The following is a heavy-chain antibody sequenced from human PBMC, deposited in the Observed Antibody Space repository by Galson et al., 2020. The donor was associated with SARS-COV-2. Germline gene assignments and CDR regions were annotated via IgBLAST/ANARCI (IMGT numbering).Heavy chain of an antibody. CDR2: INPDTGGT. CDR3: AKNYDFWSGYHNDYYYAMDV. V-gene: IGHV1-2*02. J-gene: IGHJ6*02. CDR1: GYSFTGYY. D-gene: IGHD3-3*01. Sequence: ASVKVSCKASGYSFTGYYIHWVRQAPGQGLEWMGWINPDTGGTNYAQSFQGRVTMTRDTSISTAYLELSSLRSDDTAVYHCAKNYDFWSGYHNDYYYAMDVWGQGTTVNVFS.